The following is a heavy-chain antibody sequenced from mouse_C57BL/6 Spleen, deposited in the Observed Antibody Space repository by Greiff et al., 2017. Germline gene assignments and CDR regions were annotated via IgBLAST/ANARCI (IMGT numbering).Heavy chain of an antibody. V-gene: IGHV5-9*04. CDR3: ASLDGYYWYFDV. CDR1: GFTFSSYT. J-gene: IGHJ1*03. Sequence: DVQLVESGGGLVKPGGSLKLSCAASGFTFSSYTMSWVRQTPEKRLEWVATISGGGGKTYYPDSVKGRFTISRDNAKNTLYLQLSSLRSEDTAVYYCASLDGYYWYFDVWGTGTTVTVSA. D-gene: IGHD2-3*01. CDR2: ISGGGGKT.